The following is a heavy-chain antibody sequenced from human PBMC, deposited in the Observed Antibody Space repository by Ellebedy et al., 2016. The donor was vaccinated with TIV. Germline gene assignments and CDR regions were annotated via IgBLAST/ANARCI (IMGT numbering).Heavy chain of an antibody. CDR3: ASPRTHGRGRVYYYGMDV. D-gene: IGHD3-16*01. CDR2: INPSGGST. V-gene: IGHV1-46*01. J-gene: IGHJ6*02. Sequence: AASVKVSCKASGYSFSTYDIHWVRQAPGQGLEWMGIINPSGGSTSYAQKFQGRVTMTRDTSTSTVYMELSSLRSEDTAVYYCASPRTHGRGRVYYYGMDVWGQGTTVTVSS. CDR1: GYSFSTYD.